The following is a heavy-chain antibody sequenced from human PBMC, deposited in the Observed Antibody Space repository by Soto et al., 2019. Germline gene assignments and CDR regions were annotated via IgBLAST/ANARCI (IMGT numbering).Heavy chain of an antibody. CDR3: ARVWGGAFDF. V-gene: IGHV3-23*01. Sequence: PGGSLRLSCAASGFTFSSYAMSWVRQAPGKGLEWVSGISGSGISTHYADSVKGRFTVSRDNSKNTLYLQMNSLRAEDTAVYYCARVWGGAFDFWGQGTMVTVSS. D-gene: IGHD3-10*01. CDR2: ISGSGIST. CDR1: GFTFSSYA. J-gene: IGHJ3*01.